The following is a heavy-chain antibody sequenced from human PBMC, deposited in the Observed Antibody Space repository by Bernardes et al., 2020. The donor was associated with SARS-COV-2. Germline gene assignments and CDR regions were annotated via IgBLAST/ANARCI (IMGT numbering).Heavy chain of an antibody. CDR2: ISGSGGGT. CDR1: GFTFSSFA. J-gene: IGHJ5*02. D-gene: IGHD6-13*01. CDR3: AKTAPVGTLGWFDP. V-gene: IGHV3-23*01. Sequence: GGSLRLSCAASGFTFSSFAMNWVRQAPGKGLEWVSGISGSGGGTYYADSVKGRFTISRDNSKNTVYLRMDSLTAEDTAVYYCAKTAPVGTLGWFDPWGQGTLVTVSS.